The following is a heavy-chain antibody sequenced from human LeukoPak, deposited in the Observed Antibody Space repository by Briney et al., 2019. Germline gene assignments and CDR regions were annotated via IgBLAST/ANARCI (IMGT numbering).Heavy chain of an antibody. CDR3: ARGLDYYGSGSYHNIIFDY. CDR1: GFTFSGYD. CDR2: ISGSSSYI. D-gene: IGHD3-10*01. J-gene: IGHJ4*02. Sequence: PGGSLRLSCAASGFTFSGYDMNWVRQAPGKGLEWVSSISGSSSYIYYADSLKGRFTISRDNAKNTLYLQMNSLRPEDTAVYYCARGLDYYGSGSYHNIIFDYWGQGTLVTVSS. V-gene: IGHV3-21*01.